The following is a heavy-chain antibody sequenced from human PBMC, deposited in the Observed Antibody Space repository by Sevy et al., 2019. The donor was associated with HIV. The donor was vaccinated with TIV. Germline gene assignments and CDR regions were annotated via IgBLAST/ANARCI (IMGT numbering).Heavy chain of an antibody. CDR3: ARVPNYGDYGIDY. Sequence: GESLKISCAASGSTFTRHSMNWVRQAPGKGLEWVSYISSSSSYIYYANSVKGRFTISRDNAKNSVYLQMNSLRAEDTAVYYCARVPNYGDYGIDYWGQGTLVTVSS. J-gene: IGHJ4*02. CDR2: ISSSSSYI. V-gene: IGHV3-21*01. CDR1: GSTFTRHS. D-gene: IGHD4-17*01.